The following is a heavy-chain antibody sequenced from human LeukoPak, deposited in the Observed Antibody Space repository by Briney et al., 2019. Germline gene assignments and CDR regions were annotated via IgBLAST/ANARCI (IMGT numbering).Heavy chain of an antibody. CDR2: ITGGGGDT. J-gene: IGHJ4*02. Sequence: SGGSLRLSCAASGFTFSSYAMSWARQAPGKGLEWVSAITGGGGDTFHADSVKGRFTISRDNSKSTLYMQVNSLRAEDTAVYYCAKGSSTSRPYFFDYWGQGTLITVSS. CDR1: GFTFSSYA. D-gene: IGHD2-2*01. CDR3: AKGSSTSRPYFFDY. V-gene: IGHV3-23*01.